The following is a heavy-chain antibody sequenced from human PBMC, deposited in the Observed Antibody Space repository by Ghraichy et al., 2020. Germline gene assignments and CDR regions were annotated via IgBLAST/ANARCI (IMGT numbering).Heavy chain of an antibody. CDR3: VRLWYCSGGSCYDY. CDR2: INSDGSGT. CDR1: GFTFSTYW. D-gene: IGHD2-15*01. V-gene: IGHV3-74*01. J-gene: IGHJ4*02. Sequence: GGSLRLSCAASGFTFSTYWMHWVRQVPGKGLVWVSRINSDGSGTTYADSMKGRFTISRDNAKNTLYLQMNSLRAEDTAVYYCVRLWYCSGGSCYDYWGRGALVTVSS.